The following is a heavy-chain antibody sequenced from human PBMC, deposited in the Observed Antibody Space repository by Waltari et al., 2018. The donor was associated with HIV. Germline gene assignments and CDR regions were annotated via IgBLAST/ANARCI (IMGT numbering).Heavy chain of an antibody. Sequence: QLQLQESGPGLVKPSETLSLTCTVSGGSISSSSYYWGWIRQPPGKGLEWIGSIYYSGSTYYNPSLKSRVTISVDTSKNQFSLKLSSVTAADTAVYYCASCLYDIGNFDYWGQGTLVTVSS. V-gene: IGHV4-39*07. CDR3: ASCLYDIGNFDY. CDR1: GGSISSSSYY. J-gene: IGHJ4*02. CDR2: IYYSGST. D-gene: IGHD3-22*01.